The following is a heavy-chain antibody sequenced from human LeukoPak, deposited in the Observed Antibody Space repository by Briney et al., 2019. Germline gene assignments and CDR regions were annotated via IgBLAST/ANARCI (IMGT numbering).Heavy chain of an antibody. J-gene: IGHJ3*02. V-gene: IGHV3-64*01. CDR1: GFTFSSYA. Sequence: GGSLRLSCAASGFTFSSYAMHWVRQAPGKGLEYVSAISSNGGSTYYANSVKGRFTISRDNSKNTLYLQMGSLRAEDMAVYYCARSRGGSDAFDIWGQGTMVTVSS. CDR2: ISSNGGST. CDR3: ARSRGGSDAFDI. D-gene: IGHD2-15*01.